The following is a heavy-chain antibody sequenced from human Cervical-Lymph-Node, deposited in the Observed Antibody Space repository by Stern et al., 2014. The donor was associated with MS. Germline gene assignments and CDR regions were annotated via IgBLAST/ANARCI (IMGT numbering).Heavy chain of an antibody. J-gene: IGHJ6*02. CDR1: GYTFTSYA. V-gene: IGHV7-4-1*02. CDR3: ARDYIVVVTAIHYGMDV. Sequence: VQLVESGSELKKPGASVKVSCKASGYTFTSYAMNWVRQAPGQGLEWMGWINTNTGNPTYAQGFTGRFVFSLDTSVSTAYLQISSLKAEDTAVYYCARDYIVVVTAIHYGMDVWGQGTRVTVSS. CDR2: INTNTGNP. D-gene: IGHD2-21*02.